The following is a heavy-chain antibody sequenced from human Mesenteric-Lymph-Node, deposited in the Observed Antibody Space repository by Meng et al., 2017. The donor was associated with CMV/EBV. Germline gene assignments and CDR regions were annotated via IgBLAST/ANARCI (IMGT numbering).Heavy chain of an antibody. CDR2: IYYSGST. Sequence: SETLSLTCTVSGGSIRSSSNYWGCIRQPPGKGLEWIGNIYYSGSTYYNPSLKSRVTISVDTSKNQFSLRLSSVTAADTAVYYCAGDSSGYYFWDHWGQGTLVTVSS. D-gene: IGHD3-22*01. CDR3: AGDSSGYYFWDH. J-gene: IGHJ4*02. V-gene: IGHV4-39*07. CDR1: GGSIRSSSNY.